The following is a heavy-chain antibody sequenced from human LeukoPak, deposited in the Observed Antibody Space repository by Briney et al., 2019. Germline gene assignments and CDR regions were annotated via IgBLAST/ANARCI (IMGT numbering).Heavy chain of an antibody. Sequence: GGSLRLSCAASGFTFSSYSMNWVRQVPGKGLVWVSLINPDGSTTTYADSVKGRFTISRDNAKNTVYLQMNSLGGEDTAVYYCARDLRGSPDRWGQGTLVTVSS. CDR2: INPDGSTT. J-gene: IGHJ5*02. CDR3: ARDLRGSPDR. V-gene: IGHV3-74*01. CDR1: GFTFSSYS. D-gene: IGHD3-16*01.